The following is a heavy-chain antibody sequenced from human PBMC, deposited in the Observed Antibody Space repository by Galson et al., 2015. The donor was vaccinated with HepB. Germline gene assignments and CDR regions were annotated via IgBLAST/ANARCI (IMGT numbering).Heavy chain of an antibody. CDR2: INPNSGGT. Sequence: SVKVSCKASGYTFTGYYMHWVRQAPGQGLEWMGWINPNSGGTNYAQKSQGWVTMTRDTSISTAYMELSRLRSDDTAVYYCARDMAVAGQYYYYGMDVWGQGTTVTVSS. CDR1: GYTFTGYY. V-gene: IGHV1-2*04. CDR3: ARDMAVAGQYYYYGMDV. D-gene: IGHD6-19*01. J-gene: IGHJ6*02.